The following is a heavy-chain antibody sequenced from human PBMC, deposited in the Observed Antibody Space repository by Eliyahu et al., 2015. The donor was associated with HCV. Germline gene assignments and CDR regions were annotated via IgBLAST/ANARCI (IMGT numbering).Heavy chain of an antibody. CDR3: ARMPGLGGSGRYDY. J-gene: IGHJ4*02. D-gene: IGHD3-10*01. V-gene: IGHV2-70*15. Sequence: QVTLRESGPALVKPTQTLTLTCXFSXFSLSTTGMCVXWIRQPPGKALEWLARIDWDDDKYYPTYLKTRLTISKDTSRNQVVLTMINMDPVDTATYYCARMPGLGGSGRYDYWGQGTLVTVSS. CDR2: IDWDDDK. CDR1: XFSLSTTGMC.